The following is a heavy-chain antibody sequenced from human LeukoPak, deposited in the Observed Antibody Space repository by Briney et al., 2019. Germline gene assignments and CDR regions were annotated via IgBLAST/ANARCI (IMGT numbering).Heavy chain of an antibody. CDR3: VREREKQWLF. V-gene: IGHV4-39*07. D-gene: IGHD6-19*01. Sequence: SETLSLTCTVSGGSISSSSYYWGWIRRPPGKGLEWIGSIYYSGSTYYNPSLKSRFTISVDTSKNRFSLRLSSVTAADTAVYYCVREREKQWLFWGQGTLVPVSS. CDR1: GGSISSSSYY. J-gene: IGHJ4*02. CDR2: IYYSGST.